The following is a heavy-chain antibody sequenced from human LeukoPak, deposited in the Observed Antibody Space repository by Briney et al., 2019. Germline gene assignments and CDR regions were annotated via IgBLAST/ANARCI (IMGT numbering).Heavy chain of an antibody. CDR3: TSDTVNTAVGIDY. V-gene: IGHV3-74*01. D-gene: IGHD5-18*01. Sequence: GGSLRLSCAASGFTFSNYWMHWVRQPPGKGLVWVSRINSDGSSTAYADSVKGRFTIYRDNAKNTLYLQMNSLRAGDTAVYYCTSDTVNTAVGIDYWGQGTLVTVSS. CDR2: INSDGSST. J-gene: IGHJ4*02. CDR1: GFTFSNYW.